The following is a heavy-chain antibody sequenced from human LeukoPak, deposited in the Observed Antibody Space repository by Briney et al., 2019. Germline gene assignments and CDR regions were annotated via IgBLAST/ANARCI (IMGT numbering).Heavy chain of an antibody. D-gene: IGHD6-19*01. Sequence: AGGCLRLSCAASGFTFSSHWMTWVRQAPGKGLEWVAVISYDGSNKYYADSVKGRFTISRDNSKNTVYLQMNSLRTEDTAVYYCANKLSYSSGWFWGQGTLVTVLS. CDR3: ANKLSYSSGWF. CDR2: ISYDGSNK. CDR1: GFTFSSHW. V-gene: IGHV3-30*18. J-gene: IGHJ4*02.